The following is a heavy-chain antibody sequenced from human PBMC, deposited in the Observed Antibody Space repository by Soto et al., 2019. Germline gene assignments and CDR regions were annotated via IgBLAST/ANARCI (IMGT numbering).Heavy chain of an antibody. D-gene: IGHD5-12*01. J-gene: IGHJ4*02. CDR1: GYTFTNYG. V-gene: IGHV1-18*01. CDR2: IGAYNGNT. CDR3: ARGYGAYVLGLDY. Sequence: ASVRVSCKASGYTFTNYGFNWVRQAPGQGLEWMGWIGAYNGNTNYAQKFQGRVTMTTDTSTSTGYMELRSLRSDDTAVYDCARGYGAYVLGLDYWGQGTLVTVSS.